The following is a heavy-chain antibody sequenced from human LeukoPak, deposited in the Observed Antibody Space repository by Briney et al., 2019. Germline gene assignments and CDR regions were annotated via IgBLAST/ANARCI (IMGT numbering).Heavy chain of an antibody. J-gene: IGHJ4*02. Sequence: SETLSLTCAVYGGSFSGYYWSWIRQPPGKGLEWIGEINHSGSTNYNPSLKSRVTISVDTSKNQFSLKLSSVTAADTAVFYCARGRVYYDSTGYYSWGQGTLVTVSS. D-gene: IGHD3-22*01. CDR1: GGSFSGYY. V-gene: IGHV4-34*01. CDR3: ARGRVYYDSTGYYS. CDR2: INHSGST.